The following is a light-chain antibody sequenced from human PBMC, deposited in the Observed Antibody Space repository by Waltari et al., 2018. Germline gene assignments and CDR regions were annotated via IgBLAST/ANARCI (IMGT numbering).Light chain of an antibody. CDR3: HQRSNWPPIT. CDR1: QSVSSY. V-gene: IGKV3-11*01. J-gene: IGKJ5*01. Sequence: EIVLTQSPVTLSLSPGERATLSCRASQSVSSYLAWYQQKPGQAPRLLIYDASNRATGIPARFSGSGSGTDFTLTISSLEPEDFAVYYCHQRSNWPPITFGQGTRLEIK. CDR2: DAS.